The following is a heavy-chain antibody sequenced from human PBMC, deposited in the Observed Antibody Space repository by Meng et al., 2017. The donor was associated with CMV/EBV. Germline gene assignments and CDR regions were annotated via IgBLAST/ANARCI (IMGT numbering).Heavy chain of an antibody. CDR2: IKSGGDTK. Sequence: GGSLRLSCAASGFTFSSHSMNWVRQAPGKGLEWVSYIKSGGDTKHYADSVKGRFTISRDNAKNSLYLQMNSLRAEDTAVYYCARDLRPAREGGLASYYYDSSGYLAYWGQGTLVTVSS. D-gene: IGHD3-22*01. CDR1: GFTFSSHS. V-gene: IGHV3-48*04. J-gene: IGHJ4*02. CDR3: ARDLRPAREGGLASYYYDSSGYLAY.